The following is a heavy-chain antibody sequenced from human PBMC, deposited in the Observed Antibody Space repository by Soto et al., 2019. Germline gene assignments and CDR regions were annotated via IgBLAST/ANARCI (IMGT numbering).Heavy chain of an antibody. CDR1: GGSISSGDCY. V-gene: IGHV4-30-4*01. CDR2: IYYSGST. J-gene: IGHJ4*02. D-gene: IGHD3-22*01. Sequence: SETLSLTCTVSGGSISSGDCYWSWIRQPPGKGLEWIGYIYYSGSTYCNPSLKSRVTISLDTSKNQFSLNLSSVTAADTAVYYCARSYDSSGPAGYWGQGTLVTVSS. CDR3: ARSYDSSGPAGY.